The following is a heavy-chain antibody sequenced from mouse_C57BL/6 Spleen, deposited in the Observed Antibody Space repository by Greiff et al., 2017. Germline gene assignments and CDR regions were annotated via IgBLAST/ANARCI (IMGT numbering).Heavy chain of an antibody. CDR3: TRSGGRYYFDY. D-gene: IGHD1-3*01. CDR1: GYTFTDYE. CDR2: IDPETGGT. Sequence: VHLVESGAELVRPGASVTLSCKASGYTFTDYEMHWVKQTPVHGLEWIGAIDPETGGTAYNQKFKGKAILTADKSSSTAYMELRGLTSEDSAVYYCTRSGGRYYFDYWGQGTTLTVSS. V-gene: IGHV1-15*01. J-gene: IGHJ2*01.